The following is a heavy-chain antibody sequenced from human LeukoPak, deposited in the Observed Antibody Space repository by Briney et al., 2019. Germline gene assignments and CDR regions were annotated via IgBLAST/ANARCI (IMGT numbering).Heavy chain of an antibody. V-gene: IGHV3-23*01. CDR2: ISSGTST. Sequence: GGSLRLSCAASGFTFSSYWMNWVRQAPGKGLEWVSAISSGTSTYYADSVKGRFTISRDNSKNTLYLQMYSLRAEDTAVYYCAKAGDYGDYLIGKYYFDYWGQGTLVTVSS. CDR3: AKAGDYGDYLIGKYYFDY. CDR1: GFTFSSYW. J-gene: IGHJ4*02. D-gene: IGHD4-17*01.